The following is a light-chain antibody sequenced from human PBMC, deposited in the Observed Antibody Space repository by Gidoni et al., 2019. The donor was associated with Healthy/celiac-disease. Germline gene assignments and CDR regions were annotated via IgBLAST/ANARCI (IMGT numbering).Light chain of an antibody. CDR1: QSISSY. V-gene: IGKV1-39*01. J-gene: IGKJ2*01. CDR2: AAS. CDR3: QQSYSTPHT. Sequence: SQSISSYLNWYQQKPGKAPKLLIYAASSLQSGVPSRFSGSGSGTDFTLTISSLQPEDFATYYCQQSYSTPHTFGQXTKLEIK.